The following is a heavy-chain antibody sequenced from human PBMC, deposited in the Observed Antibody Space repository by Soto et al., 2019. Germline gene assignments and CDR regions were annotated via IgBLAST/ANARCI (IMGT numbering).Heavy chain of an antibody. D-gene: IGHD2-8*01. CDR1: GGYFSGYY. CDR2: INHGGST. J-gene: IGHJ4*02. V-gene: IGHV4-34*01. CDR3: ARDGFRYCTNGVCYTSDRWGIH. Sequence: PSETLSLTCAVYGGYFSGYYLSWIRQPPGKGLEWIGEINHGGSTNYNPSLKSRVTISVDTSKNQFSLKLSSVTAADTAVYYCARDGFRYCTNGVCYTSDRWGIHWGQGTLVTVSS.